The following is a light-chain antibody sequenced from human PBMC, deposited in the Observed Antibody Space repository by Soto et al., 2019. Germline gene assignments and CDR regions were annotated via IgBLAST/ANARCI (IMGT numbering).Light chain of an antibody. Sequence: EVVMTQSPATVSVSPGEGVTLCCRASQTISNDLAWYQQKPGQAPRLLIYGASTRATGVPARFSGGGSGTEFTLTISSLQSEDFAFYYCQQNNKWPLVTFGGGTKVDIK. J-gene: IGKJ4*01. CDR3: QQNNKWPLVT. V-gene: IGKV3-15*01. CDR1: QTISND. CDR2: GAS.